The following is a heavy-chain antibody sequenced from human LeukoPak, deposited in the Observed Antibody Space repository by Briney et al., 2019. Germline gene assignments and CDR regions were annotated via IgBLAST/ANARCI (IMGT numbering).Heavy chain of an antibody. CDR2: MNPNSGNT. CDR1: GYTFTSYD. D-gene: IGHD3-22*01. CDR3: ARGREDYYDSSGHGIIDY. J-gene: IGHJ4*02. V-gene: IGHV1-8*01. Sequence: GASVKVSCKASGYTFTSYDINWVRQATGQGLEWMGWMNPNSGNTGYAQKFQGRVTMTRNTSIGTAYMELSSLRSEDTAVYYCARGREDYYDSSGHGIIDYWGQGTLVTVSS.